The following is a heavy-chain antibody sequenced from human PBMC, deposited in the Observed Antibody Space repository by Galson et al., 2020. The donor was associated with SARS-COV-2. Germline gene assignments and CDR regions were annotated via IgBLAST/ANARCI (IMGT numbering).Heavy chain of an antibody. CDR1: GQSIGSGYY. Sequence: SETLSLTCAVSGQSIGSGYYWGWIRQPPGKGLEWIASIFHDGSTYYNPFLKGRVTISMDTSKNQFSLKLNSVTAADTAVYFCARREDYSGSGSPLAYWGQGTLVTVSS. CDR3: ARREDYSGSGSPLAY. V-gene: IGHV4-38-2*01. J-gene: IGHJ4*02. CDR2: IFHDGST. D-gene: IGHD3-10*01.